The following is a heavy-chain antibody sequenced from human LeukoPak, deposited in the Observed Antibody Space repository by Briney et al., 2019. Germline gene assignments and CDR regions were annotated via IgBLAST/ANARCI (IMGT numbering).Heavy chain of an antibody. CDR3: ATGTGTYGY. J-gene: IGHJ4*02. D-gene: IGHD1-26*01. Sequence: PGGSLRLSCAASGFTFSNYDMHWVRQAPGKGLEWVAVIWFDGSNKFYADSVKGRFTISRDNAKNSLYLEMNSLRVEDTAVYYCATGTGTYGYWGQGTLVTVSS. CDR1: GFTFSNYD. V-gene: IGHV3-33*03. CDR2: IWFDGSNK.